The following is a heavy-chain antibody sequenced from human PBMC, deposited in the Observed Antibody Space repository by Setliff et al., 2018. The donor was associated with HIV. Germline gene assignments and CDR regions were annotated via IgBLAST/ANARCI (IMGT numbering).Heavy chain of an antibody. CDR1: GYTFTGYY. CDR3: ARLPFITIFGVLNGDDGFDI. D-gene: IGHD3-3*01. Sequence: VKVSCKASGYTFTGYYMHWVRQAPGQGPEWLGRINPKSGGTRYAQKFQGRVSMTRDTAISTAYMGLSRLRSDDSAVYYCARLPFITIFGVLNGDDGFDIWGQGTMVTVSS. J-gene: IGHJ3*02. CDR2: INPKSGGT. V-gene: IGHV1-2*06.